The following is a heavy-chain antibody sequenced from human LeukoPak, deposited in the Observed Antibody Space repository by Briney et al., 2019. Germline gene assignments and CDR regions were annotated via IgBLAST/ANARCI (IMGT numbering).Heavy chain of an antibody. CDR3: ARATTGTTWGYYHYMDV. V-gene: IGHV4-34*01. D-gene: IGHD1-7*01. J-gene: IGHJ6*03. CDR2: INHSGST. Sequence: PSETLSLTCAVYGGSFSGYYWSWIRQPPGKGLEWIGEINHSGSTNYNPSLKSRVTISVDTSKNQFSLKLSSVTAADTAVYYCARATTGTTWGYYHYMDVWGKGTTVTVSS. CDR1: GGSFSGYY.